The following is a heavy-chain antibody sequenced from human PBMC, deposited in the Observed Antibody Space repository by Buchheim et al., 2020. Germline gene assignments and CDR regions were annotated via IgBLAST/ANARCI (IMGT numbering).Heavy chain of an antibody. CDR2: ISGSSSYT. J-gene: IGHJ4*02. D-gene: IGHD2-8*01. CDR1: GFIFSDSY. Sequence: QVHLVESGGGLVKPGGSLRLSCAASGFIFSDSYMSWIRQAPGKGLEWISYISGSSSYTNYADSVKGRFTISRDNAKNSLYLQMSSLRAEDTAVYYCARAELGYCTNGVCHRGIPPDYWGQGTL. CDR3: ARAELGYCTNGVCHRGIPPDY. V-gene: IGHV3-11*05.